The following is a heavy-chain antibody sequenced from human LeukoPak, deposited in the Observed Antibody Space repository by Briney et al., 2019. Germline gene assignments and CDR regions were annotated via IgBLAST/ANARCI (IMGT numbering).Heavy chain of an antibody. CDR3: ARTKGGTFDY. CDR2: ISTSGSYI. V-gene: IGHV3-21*01. J-gene: IGHJ4*02. CDR1: GFTFSSYS. Sequence: GGSLRLSCAVSGFTFSSYSMNWVRQAPGKGLEWVSCISTSGSYIYYADSVKGRFTISRENAKNSLYLQMNSLRAGDTAVYYCARTKGGTFDYWGQGTLVTVSS. D-gene: IGHD3-16*01.